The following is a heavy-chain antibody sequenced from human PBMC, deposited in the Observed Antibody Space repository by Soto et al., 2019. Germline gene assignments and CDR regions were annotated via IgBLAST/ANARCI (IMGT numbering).Heavy chain of an antibody. D-gene: IGHD2-8*01. CDR1: GDSISSSGHY. Sequence: QVQLQESGPGLVRPSQTLSLTCTVSGDSISSSGHYWSWIRQHPGKGLEWIGYIYYSGSTYYNPSLKSRVTISVDTSNNQFSLHLSSVTAADTAVYYCARERPGNRSKWPDYWGQGTLVSVSS. V-gene: IGHV4-31*03. CDR2: IYYSGST. J-gene: IGHJ4*02. CDR3: ARERPGNRSKWPDY.